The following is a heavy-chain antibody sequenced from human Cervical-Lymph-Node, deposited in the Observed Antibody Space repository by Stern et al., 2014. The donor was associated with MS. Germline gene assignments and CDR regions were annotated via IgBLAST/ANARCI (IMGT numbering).Heavy chain of an antibody. CDR1: GYTFPSYA. CDR2: ITAGNGNT. Sequence: VQLVQSGAEVKKPGASVKVSCKASGYTFPSYAMHWVRQAPGQRLEWMGWITAGNGNTKYSQKFQGRVTITRDTSASTAYMELSSLRSEDTAVYYCARGTTVTTVRYYYYGMDVWGQGTTVTVSS. J-gene: IGHJ6*02. CDR3: ARGTTVTTVRYYYYGMDV. D-gene: IGHD4-17*01. V-gene: IGHV1-3*01.